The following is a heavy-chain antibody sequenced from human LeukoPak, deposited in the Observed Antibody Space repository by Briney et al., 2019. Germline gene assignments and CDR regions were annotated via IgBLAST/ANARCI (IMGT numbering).Heavy chain of an antibody. Sequence: PGRSLRLSCAASGFTFSSYAMHWVRQAPGKGLEWVAVISYDGSNKYYADSVKGRFTISRDNSKNTLYLQMNSLRAEDTAVYYCARDLAAAGKNGLDVWGQGTTVTVSS. D-gene: IGHD6-13*01. CDR1: GFTFSSYA. J-gene: IGHJ6*02. CDR3: ARDLAAAGKNGLDV. V-gene: IGHV3-30-3*01. CDR2: ISYDGSNK.